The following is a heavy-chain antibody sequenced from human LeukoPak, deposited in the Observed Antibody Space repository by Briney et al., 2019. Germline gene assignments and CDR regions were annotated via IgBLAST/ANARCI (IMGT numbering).Heavy chain of an antibody. CDR3: ARESGGSRPLDH. V-gene: IGHV4-4*07. CDR2: MYTSGST. D-gene: IGHD3-16*01. J-gene: IGHJ4*02. Sequence: SETLSLTCTVSGDSISSNYWTWIRQPAGKGLEWIRRMYTSGSTNYKPSLKSRVTMSVDTSKNQFSLKLSSVTAADTAVYYCARESGGSRPLDHWGQGTPVTVSS. CDR1: GDSISSNY.